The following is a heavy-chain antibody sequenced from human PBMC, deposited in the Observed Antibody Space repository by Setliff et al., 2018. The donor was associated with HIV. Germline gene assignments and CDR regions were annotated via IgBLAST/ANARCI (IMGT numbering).Heavy chain of an antibody. CDR3: ARRMEMTPIGY. Sequence: ASVKVSCKASGYTFNSYGINWVRQAPGQGLEWMGWINTVTGNPTYAQGCTGRFVFSLDTSVSTAYLQISSLKAEDSAVYYCARRMEMTPIGYWGQGTLVTVSS. J-gene: IGHJ4*02. V-gene: IGHV7-4-1*02. D-gene: IGHD2-15*01. CDR2: INTVTGNP. CDR1: GYTFNSYG.